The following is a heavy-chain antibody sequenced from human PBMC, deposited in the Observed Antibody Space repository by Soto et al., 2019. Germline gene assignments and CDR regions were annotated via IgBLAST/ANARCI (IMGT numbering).Heavy chain of an antibody. V-gene: IGHV4-59*01. D-gene: IGHD5-12*01. CDR2: IYYSGST. CDR1: GSSISSYY. Sequence: LPETLSLTCTVSGSSISSYYWSWIRQPPGKGLEWIGYIYYSGSTNYNPSLKSRVTISVDTSKNQFSLKLSSVTAADTAVYYCARDGRDGYNLWPPLWGQGTLVTVSS. CDR3: ARDGRDGYNLWPPL. J-gene: IGHJ4*02.